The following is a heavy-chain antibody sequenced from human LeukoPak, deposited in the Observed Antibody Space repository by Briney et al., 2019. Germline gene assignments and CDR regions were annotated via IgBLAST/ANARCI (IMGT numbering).Heavy chain of an antibody. J-gene: IGHJ4*02. CDR1: GGFITSSFY. V-gene: IGHV4-59*01. CDR2: IYYSGST. Sequence: SETLSVTCTVSGGFITSSFYWSWIRQPPGKGLEWIGYIYYSGSTNYNPSLKSRVAISVDTSKNQFSLKLSSVTAADTAVYYCAREVVAAAGTVDYWGQGTLVTVSS. CDR3: AREVVAAAGTVDY. D-gene: IGHD6-13*01.